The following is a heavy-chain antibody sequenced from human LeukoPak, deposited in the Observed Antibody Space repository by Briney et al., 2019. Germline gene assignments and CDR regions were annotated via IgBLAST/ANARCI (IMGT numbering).Heavy chain of an antibody. CDR3: ARALPTYYYDSSGYFLRKGDAFDI. CDR2: INTNTGNP. D-gene: IGHD3-22*01. Sequence: GASVKVSFKASGYTFTSYAMNWVRQAPGQGLEWMGWINTNTGNPTYAQGFTGRFVFSLDTSVSTAYLQISSLKAEDTAVYYCARALPTYYYDSSGYFLRKGDAFDIWGQGTMVTVSS. V-gene: IGHV7-4-1*02. J-gene: IGHJ3*02. CDR1: GYTFTSYA.